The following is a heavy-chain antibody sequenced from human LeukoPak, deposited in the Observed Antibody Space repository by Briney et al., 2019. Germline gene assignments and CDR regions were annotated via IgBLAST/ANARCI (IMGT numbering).Heavy chain of an antibody. D-gene: IGHD6-13*01. V-gene: IGHV3-30*04. CDR3: ARGFYSSSWGYFDS. CDR2: ISHDGSNK. J-gene: IGHJ4*02. Sequence: PGGSLRLSCAASGFPFSSYAMHWVRQAPGKGLEWVAVISHDGSNKYYADSVKGRFTISRDSSKNTLYLQMHSLRAEDTAVYYCARGFYSSSWGYFDSWGQGTLVTVSS. CDR1: GFPFSSYA.